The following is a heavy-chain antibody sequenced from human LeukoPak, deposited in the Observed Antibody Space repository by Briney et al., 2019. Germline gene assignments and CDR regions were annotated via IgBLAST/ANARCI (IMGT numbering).Heavy chain of an antibody. CDR1: GGSFSGYY. CDR3: ARGKYYYGSGRRSWFDP. J-gene: IGHJ5*02. CDR2: INHSGST. D-gene: IGHD3-10*01. Sequence: PSETLSLTCAVYGGSFSGYYWSWIRQPPGKGLEWIGEINHSGSTNYNPSLKSRVTISVDTSKNQFSLKLSSVTAADTAVYYCARGKYYYGSGRRSWFDPWGQGTLVTVSS. V-gene: IGHV4-34*01.